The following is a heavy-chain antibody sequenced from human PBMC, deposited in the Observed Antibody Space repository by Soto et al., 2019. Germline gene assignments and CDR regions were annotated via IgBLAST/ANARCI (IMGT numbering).Heavy chain of an antibody. CDR3: AGSMTTLKGRLFDY. D-gene: IGHD4-4*01. J-gene: IGHJ4*02. V-gene: IGHV3-30-3*01. Sequence: QVQLVESGGGVVQPGRSLRLSCAASGFTFSSYAMQWVRQAPGKGLEWVAVISYDGSNKYYADSVKGRFTISRDNSKNTLYLQMNSLRAEDTAVYYCAGSMTTLKGRLFDYWGQGTLVTVSS. CDR1: GFTFSSYA. CDR2: ISYDGSNK.